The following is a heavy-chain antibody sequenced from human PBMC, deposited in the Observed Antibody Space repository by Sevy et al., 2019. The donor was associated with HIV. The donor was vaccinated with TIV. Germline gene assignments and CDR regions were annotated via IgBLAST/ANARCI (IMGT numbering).Heavy chain of an antibody. V-gene: IGHV3-49*03. CDR2: IRSKAYGGTT. J-gene: IGHJ4*02. Sequence: GGSLRLSCTASGFTFGDYAMSWFRQAPRKGLEWVGFIRSKAYGGTTEYAASVKGRFTISRDDSKSIAYLQMNSLKTEDTAVYYCTSATVTTLADYWGQGTLVTVSS. CDR1: GFTFGDYA. CDR3: TSATVTTLADY. D-gene: IGHD4-17*01.